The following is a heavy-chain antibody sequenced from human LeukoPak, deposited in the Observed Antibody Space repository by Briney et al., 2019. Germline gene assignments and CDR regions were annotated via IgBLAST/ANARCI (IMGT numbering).Heavy chain of an antibody. Sequence: SVKVSCKASGGTFSSYAISWVRQAPGQGLEWMGGIIPIFGTANYAQKFQGRVTITADESTSTAYMELSSLRSEDTAVYYCARVLARAYIIAAENNWFDPWGQGTLVTVSS. J-gene: IGHJ5*02. CDR1: GGTFSSYA. CDR3: ARVLARAYIIAAENNWFDP. CDR2: IIPIFGTA. D-gene: IGHD6-13*01. V-gene: IGHV1-69*13.